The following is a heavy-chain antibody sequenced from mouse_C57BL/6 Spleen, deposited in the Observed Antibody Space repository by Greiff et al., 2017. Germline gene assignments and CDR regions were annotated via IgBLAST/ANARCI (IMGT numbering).Heavy chain of an antibody. V-gene: IGHV1-18*01. Sequence: VQLQQSGPELVKPGASVKIPCKASGYTFTDYNMDWVKQSHGKSLEWIGDINPNNGGTIYNQKFKGKATLTVDKSSSTAYMELRSLTSEDTAVYYCARGVYDGYYEAMDYWGQGTSVTVSS. J-gene: IGHJ4*01. D-gene: IGHD2-3*01. CDR2: INPNNGGT. CDR1: GYTFTDYN. CDR3: ARGVYDGYYEAMDY.